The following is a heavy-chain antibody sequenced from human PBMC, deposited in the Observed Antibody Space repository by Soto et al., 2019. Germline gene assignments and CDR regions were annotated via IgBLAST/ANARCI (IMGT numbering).Heavy chain of an antibody. CDR1: GFTFTSYW. CDR3: ARPAMGENDAFDV. Sequence: PGESLKISCKGSGFTFTSYWIGWVRQMPGKGLEWMGIIYPGDSDTRNNPSFQGQVTMSADKSISTAYLQWSSLKASDTAMYYCARPAMGENDAFDVWGQGTMVTVS. D-gene: IGHD1-26*01. J-gene: IGHJ3*01. CDR2: IYPGDSDT. V-gene: IGHV5-51*01.